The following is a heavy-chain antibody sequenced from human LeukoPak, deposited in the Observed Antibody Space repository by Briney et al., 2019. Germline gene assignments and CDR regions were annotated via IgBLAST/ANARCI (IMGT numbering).Heavy chain of an antibody. V-gene: IGHV4-39*07. CDR2: IYYSGST. Sequence: SSETLSLTCTVSGGSISSSSYYWGWIRQPPGKGLEWIGSIYYSGSTYYNPSLKSRVTISVDTSKNQFSLKLSSVTAADTAVYYCARDWGTDILTGYSYNWFDPWGQGTLVTVSS. CDR1: GGSISSSSYY. J-gene: IGHJ5*02. D-gene: IGHD3-9*01. CDR3: ARDWGTDILTGYSYNWFDP.